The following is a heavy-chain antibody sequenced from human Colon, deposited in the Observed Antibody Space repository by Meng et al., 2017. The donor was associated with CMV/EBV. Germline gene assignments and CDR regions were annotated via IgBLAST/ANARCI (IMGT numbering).Heavy chain of an antibody. D-gene: IGHD4-17*01. CDR3: AGVAYDYGDRHFAY. CDR1: GFTFSRYT. CDR2: ISSTGSFI. Sequence: ASGFTFSRYTMHWVRQAPGKGLEWVSSISSTGSFIKYADSVEGRFAISRDNAKTSVFLQMNSLRAEDTAVYYCAGVAYDYGDRHFAYWGQGALVTVSS. J-gene: IGHJ4*02. V-gene: IGHV3-21*01.